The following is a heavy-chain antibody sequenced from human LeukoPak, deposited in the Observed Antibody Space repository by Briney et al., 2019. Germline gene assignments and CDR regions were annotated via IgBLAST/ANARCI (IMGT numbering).Heavy chain of an antibody. D-gene: IGHD6-6*01. J-gene: IGHJ4*02. V-gene: IGHV3-23*02. CDR3: AKGHFASSSVFDY. CDR1: KFNFA. CDR2: ISGSGDST. Sequence: GGSLRLSCVASKFNFAMSWVRQTAGKGLEWVSAISGSGDSTFYRDSVKDRFTISRDNTKNTLYLQMNSLRVEDTALYYCAKGHFASSSVFDYWGPGTLATVSS.